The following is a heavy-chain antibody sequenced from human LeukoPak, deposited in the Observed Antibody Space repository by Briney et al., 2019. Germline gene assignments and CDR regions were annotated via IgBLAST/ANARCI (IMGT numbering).Heavy chain of an antibody. CDR2: IKSDGSST. D-gene: IGHD3-10*01. J-gene: IGHJ4*02. CDR1: GFTFSSYW. CDR3: ASPMVRGVG. Sequence: GGSLRLSCAASGFTFSSYWMHWVRQAPGNGLVWVSRIKSDGSSTSYADSVKVRFTISRDKAKNTLELQMNSLRAEDTAVYSCASPMVRGVGWGQGTMVTVSS. V-gene: IGHV3-74*01.